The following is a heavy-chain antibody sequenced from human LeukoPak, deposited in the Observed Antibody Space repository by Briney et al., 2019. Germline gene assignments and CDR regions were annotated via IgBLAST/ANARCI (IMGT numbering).Heavy chain of an antibody. CDR1: GGSVSSDSYF. D-gene: IGHD2-15*01. V-gene: IGHV4-61*01. CDR2: IHDSGST. CDR3: ARGILKCSGGNCYYYGMDV. J-gene: IGHJ6*04. Sequence: SQTLSLTCSVSGGSVSSDSYFWTWIRQPPGKGLEYIGYIHDSGSTDNNPPLKSRVTISVDTSKNQFSLKLSSVTAADTAVYYCARGILKCSGGNCYYYGMDVWGKGTTVTVSS.